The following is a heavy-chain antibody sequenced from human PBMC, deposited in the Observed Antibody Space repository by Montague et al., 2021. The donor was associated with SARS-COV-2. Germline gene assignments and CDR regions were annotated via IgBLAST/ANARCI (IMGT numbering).Heavy chain of an antibody. CDR1: GFTFIRYA. V-gene: IGHV3-30*04. CDR2: ISYDGSNK. D-gene: IGHD4-17*01. CDR3: SRVLGDYGDY. J-gene: IGHJ4*02. Sequence: SLRLSCAASGFTFIRYAMHWVRQAPGKGLDFVAVISYDGSNKYYADSVQGRFTISRDNSKNTLYLQMNSLRAEDTAVYYCSRVLGDYGDYWGQGTLVTVSS.